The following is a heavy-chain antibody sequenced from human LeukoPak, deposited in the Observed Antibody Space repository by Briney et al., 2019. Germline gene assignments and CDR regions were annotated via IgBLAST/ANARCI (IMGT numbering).Heavy chain of an antibody. V-gene: IGHV3-7*04. CDR1: GFPFSSYW. Sequence: GGSLRLSCVASGFPFSSYWMTWVRQAPGKGLEGVANIKQDGSKKSYVDSVKGGFTISRDNAKNSLYLQMNSLRAEDTAIYYCTRVGYIDEGIDYWGQGTLVTVSS. CDR3: TRVGYIDEGIDY. D-gene: IGHD5-24*01. J-gene: IGHJ4*02. CDR2: IKQDGSKK.